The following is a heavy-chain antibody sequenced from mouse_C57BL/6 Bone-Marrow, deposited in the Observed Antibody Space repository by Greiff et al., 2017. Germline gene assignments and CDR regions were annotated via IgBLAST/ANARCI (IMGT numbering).Heavy chain of an antibody. CDR3: ARAYYSNYVDFDY. D-gene: IGHD2-5*01. Sequence: QVQLQQPGAELVMPGASVKLSCKASGYTFTSYWMHWVKQRPGQGLEWIGEIDPYDSYTNYTQKFKGQSTLTVDKSTSTAYMQLSGLTAEDSAVYDCARAYYSNYVDFDYGGRGNALTVTS. CDR2: IDPYDSYT. CDR1: GYTFTSYW. V-gene: IGHV1-69*01. J-gene: IGHJ2*01.